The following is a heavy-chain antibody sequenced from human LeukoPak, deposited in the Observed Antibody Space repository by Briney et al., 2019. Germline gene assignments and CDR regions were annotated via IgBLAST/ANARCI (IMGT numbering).Heavy chain of an antibody. J-gene: IGHJ5*02. V-gene: IGHV1-69*06. CDR3: AREGQKGSSWYGGWFDP. CDR1: GYTFTDYY. D-gene: IGHD6-13*01. Sequence: ASVKVTCKPSGYTFTDYYIHWVRQAPGQGLEGMGGIIPIFGTANYAQKFQGRVTITADKSTSTAYMELSSLRSEDTAVYYCAREGQKGSSWYGGWFDPWGQGTLVTVSS. CDR2: IIPIFGTA.